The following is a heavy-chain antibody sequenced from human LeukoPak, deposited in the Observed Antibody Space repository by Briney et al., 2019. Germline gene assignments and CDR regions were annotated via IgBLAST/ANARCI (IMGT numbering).Heavy chain of an antibody. D-gene: IGHD3-22*01. CDR1: GYTLTELS. CDR3: ATGGYDSSGLYFDY. Sequence: GASVKVSCKVSGYTLTELSVHWVRQAPGKGLEWMGTFDPEDGETIYAQKFQGRVTMTEDTSTDTAYMELSSLRSEDAAVYYCATGGYDSSGLYFDYWAQGTLVTVSS. V-gene: IGHV1-24*01. J-gene: IGHJ4*02. CDR2: FDPEDGET.